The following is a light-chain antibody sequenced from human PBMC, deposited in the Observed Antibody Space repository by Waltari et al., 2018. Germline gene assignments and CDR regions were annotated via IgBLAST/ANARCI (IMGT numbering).Light chain of an antibody. CDR3: SSYTSSSTRV. J-gene: IGLJ2*01. V-gene: IGLV2-14*03. Sequence: QSALTQPASVSGSPGQSITISCTGTSSDVGGYNYVSWYQQHPGNAPKLMIYDVSNPPSGVSNRFSGSKSGNTASLTISGLQAEDEADYYCSSYTSSSTRVFGGGTKLTVL. CDR2: DVS. CDR1: SSDVGGYNY.